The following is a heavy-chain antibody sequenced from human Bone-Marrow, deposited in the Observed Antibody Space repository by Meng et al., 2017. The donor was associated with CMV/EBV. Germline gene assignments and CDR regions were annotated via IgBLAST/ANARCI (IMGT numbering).Heavy chain of an antibody. V-gene: IGHV3-9*01. J-gene: IGHJ4*02. CDR3: AKAPDEVGATHFDY. CDR1: GFKFGYYL. CDR2: ISWNSGSI. D-gene: IGHD1-26*01. Sequence: GGSLRLSCVSSGFKFGYYLMTWVRQAPGKGLEWVSGISWNSGSIGYADSVKGRFTISRDNAKNSLYLQMNSLRAEDTALYYCAKAPDEVGATHFDYWGQGTLVTVSS.